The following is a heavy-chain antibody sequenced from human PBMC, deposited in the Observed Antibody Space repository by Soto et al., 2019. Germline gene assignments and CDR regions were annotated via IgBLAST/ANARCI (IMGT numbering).Heavy chain of an antibody. V-gene: IGHV1-2*02. D-gene: IGHD3-10*01. CDR1: GYTFTGYY. J-gene: IGHJ6*02. CDR2: INPNSGGT. Sequence: ASVKVSCKASGYTFTGYYMHWVRQAPGQGLEWMGWINPNSGGTNYAQKFQGRVTMTRDTSISTAYMELSRLRSDDTAVYYCARGWYYGSGSHSYGMDVWGQGTTVTVSS. CDR3: ARGWYYGSGSHSYGMDV.